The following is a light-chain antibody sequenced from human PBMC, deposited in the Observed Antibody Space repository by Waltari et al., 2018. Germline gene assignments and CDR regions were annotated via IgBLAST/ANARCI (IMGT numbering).Light chain of an antibody. CDR3: MQALQTPT. Sequence: EIVLTQSPATLSLSPGETAILSCRASQSFGHYLAWYQQRPGPTPRLLISDTSNRAPGIPVRFSGSGSGTDFTLKISRVEAEDVGVYYCMQALQTPTFGQGTKLEIK. CDR2: DTS. J-gene: IGKJ2*01. V-gene: IGKV3-11*01. CDR1: QSFGHY.